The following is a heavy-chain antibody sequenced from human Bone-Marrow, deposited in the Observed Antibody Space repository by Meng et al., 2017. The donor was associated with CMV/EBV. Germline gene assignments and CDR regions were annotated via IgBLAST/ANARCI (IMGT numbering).Heavy chain of an antibody. J-gene: IGHJ3*02. CDR3: ARALEYMILAFDI. D-gene: IGHD3-22*01. Sequence: SETLSLTCTVSGGSISSYYWSWIRQPPGKGLEWIGYIYYSGSTNYNPSLKSRVTISVDTSKNQFSLKLSPVTAADTAVYYCARALEYMILAFDIWGQGSMVTVSS. CDR2: IYYSGST. V-gene: IGHV4-59*08. CDR1: GGSISSYY.